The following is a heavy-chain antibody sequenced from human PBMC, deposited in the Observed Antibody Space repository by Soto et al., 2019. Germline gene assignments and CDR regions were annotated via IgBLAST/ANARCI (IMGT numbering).Heavy chain of an antibody. Sequence: EVQLLESGGGLVQPGGSLRLSCAASGVTFSNYAMTWVRQAPGKGLEWVSVTSDSYDSTYYADSVKGRFTISRDNSKHTLYLQMNSLRAEYTAVYYCAKVRDSSVFDAFDIWGQGTMVTVSS. CDR1: GVTFSNYA. D-gene: IGHD3-22*01. CDR3: AKVRDSSVFDAFDI. V-gene: IGHV3-23*01. CDR2: TSDSYDST. J-gene: IGHJ3*02.